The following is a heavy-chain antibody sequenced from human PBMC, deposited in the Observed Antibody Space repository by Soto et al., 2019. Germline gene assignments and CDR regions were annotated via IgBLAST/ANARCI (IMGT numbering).Heavy chain of an antibody. J-gene: IGHJ4*02. Sequence: ASVKVSCKASGYTFTSYAMHWVRQAPGQRLEWMGWINAGNGNTKYSQKFQGRVTIARDTSASTAYMELSSLRSEDTAVYYCARGITMIVGDFDYWGQGTLVTVSS. CDR1: GYTFTSYA. CDR3: ARGITMIVGDFDY. V-gene: IGHV1-3*01. CDR2: INAGNGNT. D-gene: IGHD3-22*01.